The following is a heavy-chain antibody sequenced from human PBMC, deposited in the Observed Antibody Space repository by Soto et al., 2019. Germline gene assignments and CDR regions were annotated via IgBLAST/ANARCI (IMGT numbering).Heavy chain of an antibody. CDR3: AKGGRGAGADTLFVY. CDR1: GYTFTSYA. D-gene: IGHD6-19*01. J-gene: IGHJ4*02. CDR2: INAGNGNT. Sequence: ASVKVSCKASGYTFTSYAMHWVRQAPGQRLEWMGWINAGNGNTKYSQKFQGRVTITRDTSASTAYMELSSLRSEDTAVYYCAKGGRGAGADTLFVYWGQGTLVTVSP. V-gene: IGHV1-3*01.